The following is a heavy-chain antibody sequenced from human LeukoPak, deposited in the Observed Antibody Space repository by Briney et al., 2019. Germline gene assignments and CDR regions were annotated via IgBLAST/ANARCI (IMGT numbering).Heavy chain of an antibody. Sequence: GGSLRLSCAASGFPFRSYDMHWVRQPTGKGLEWVSEIGTGGDTYYPDSVKGRFTVVRENAKNTVYLQLSSLRAGDTAMYYCARRSAAAGVDGFDIWGQGTMVIVSS. CDR1: GFPFRSYD. CDR2: IGTGGDT. CDR3: ARRSAAAGVDGFDI. J-gene: IGHJ3*02. V-gene: IGHV3-13*01. D-gene: IGHD6-13*01.